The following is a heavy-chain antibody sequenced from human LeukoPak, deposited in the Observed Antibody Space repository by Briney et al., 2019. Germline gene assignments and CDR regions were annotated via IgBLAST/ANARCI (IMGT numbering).Heavy chain of an antibody. CDR1: GGSFSGYY. CDR3: ARYPGGWYYFDY. Sequence: PSETLSLTCTVSGGSFSGYYWTWIRQFPGKGLEWIGEMNDRGTTNRNPSLRSRVTMSVDPSQSQFSLKLSSVTAADTAVYYCARYPGGWYYFDYWGQGTLVTVSS. V-gene: IGHV4-34*10. CDR2: MNDRGTT. D-gene: IGHD6-19*01. J-gene: IGHJ4*02.